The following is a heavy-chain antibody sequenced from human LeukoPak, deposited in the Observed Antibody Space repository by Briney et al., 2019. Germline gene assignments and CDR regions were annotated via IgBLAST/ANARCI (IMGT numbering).Heavy chain of an antibody. J-gene: IGHJ4*02. CDR1: GFTFSSYW. V-gene: IGHV3-74*01. CDR3: ARSNQADDY. D-gene: IGHD1-14*01. Sequence: GGSLRLSCAASGFTFSSYWMHWVRQVPGKGLAWVARINPGGSSITYADSVKGRFTISRDNARNTLYLQMDSLRAEDTGVYYCARSNQADDYWGQGTLVTVSS. CDR2: INPGGSSI.